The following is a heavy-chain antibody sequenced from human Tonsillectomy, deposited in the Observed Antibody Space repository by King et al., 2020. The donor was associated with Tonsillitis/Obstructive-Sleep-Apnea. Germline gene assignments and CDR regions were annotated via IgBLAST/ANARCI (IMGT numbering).Heavy chain of an antibody. CDR2: IKEDGTVK. V-gene: IGHV3-7*04. CDR1: GFTFSRYW. Sequence: VQLVESGGALVQPGGSLRLSCAASGFTFSRYWMTWVRQAPGKGLEWVANIKEDGTVKHFVDSVEGRFSISRDNAENSLYLQMNSLRAEDTAVYYCARDGGHCNSTSCFDAFDFWGQGTMATVSS. D-gene: IGHD2/OR15-2a*01. CDR3: ARDGGHCNSTSCFDAFDF. J-gene: IGHJ3*01.